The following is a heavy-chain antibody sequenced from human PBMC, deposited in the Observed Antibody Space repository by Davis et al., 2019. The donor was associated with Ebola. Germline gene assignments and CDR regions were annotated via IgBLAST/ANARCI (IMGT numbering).Heavy chain of an antibody. CDR2: IYYSGST. V-gene: IGHV4-31*03. Sequence: SETLSLTCTVSGGSISSGGYYWSWIRQHPEKGLEWIGYIYYSGSTYYNPSLKSRVTISVDTSKNQFSLKLSSVTAADTAVYYCAKQLRGFRGGWFDPWGQGTLVTVSS. CDR3: AKQLRGFRGGWFDP. J-gene: IGHJ5*02. CDR1: GGSISSGGYY. D-gene: IGHD3-10*01.